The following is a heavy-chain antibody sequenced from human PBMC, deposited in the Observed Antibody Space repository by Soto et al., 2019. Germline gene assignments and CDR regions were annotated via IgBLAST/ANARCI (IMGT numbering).Heavy chain of an antibody. J-gene: IGHJ6*02. CDR2: IIPIFGIA. Sequence: QVQLVQSGAEVKKPGSSVKVSCKASGGTFSSYAISWVRQAPGQGLEWMGGIIPIFGIANYAQKFQGRVTINADETTSTAYMELSSLRSEDTAVYYCATRLDDSSCYYDYYYYGMDVWGQGTTVTVSS. CDR3: ATRLDDSSCYYDYYYYGMDV. D-gene: IGHD3-22*01. CDR1: GGTFSSYA. V-gene: IGHV1-69*01.